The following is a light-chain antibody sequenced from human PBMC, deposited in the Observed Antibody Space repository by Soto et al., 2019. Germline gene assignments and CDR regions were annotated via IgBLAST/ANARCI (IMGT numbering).Light chain of an antibody. CDR2: EVS. J-gene: IGLJ2*01. V-gene: IGLV2-8*01. CDR3: SSYAGSKGV. Sequence: QSMLTQPPSASGSPGQSVTISCTGTSSDVGGYNYVSWYQQHPGKAPTLMIYEVSKRPSGVPDRFSGSKSGNTASLTVSGLQAEDEADYYCSSYAGSKGVFGGGTKLTVL. CDR1: SSDVGGYNY.